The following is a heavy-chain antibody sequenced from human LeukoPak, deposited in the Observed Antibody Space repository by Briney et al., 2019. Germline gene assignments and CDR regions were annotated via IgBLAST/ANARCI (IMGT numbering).Heavy chain of an antibody. CDR2: IYSGGST. CDR3: EVDVWDMIPDAFDY. V-gene: IGHV3-66*01. D-gene: IGHD3-22*01. CDR1: IYLQYRC. Sequence: GGSQTLPCTLWIYLQYRCCALCLRQAPGKGLEWVSVIYSGGSTYYADSVKGRFTISRDNSKNTLYLQMNSLRAEDTAVYYCEVDVWDMIPDAFDYWGQGTMVTVSS. J-gene: IGHJ3*01.